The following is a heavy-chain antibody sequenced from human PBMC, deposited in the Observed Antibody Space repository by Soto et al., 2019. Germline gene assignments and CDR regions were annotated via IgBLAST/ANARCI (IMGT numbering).Heavy chain of an antibody. CDR1: GFTFSSYG. CDR3: ARDFNRVDIVATIDY. CDR2: IWYDGSNK. Sequence: GGSLRLSCAASGFTFSSYGMHWVRQAPGKGLEWVAVIWYDGSNKDYADSVKGRFTISRDNSKNTLYLQMNSLRAEDTAVYYCARDFNRVDIVATIDYWGQGTLVTVSS. V-gene: IGHV3-33*08. D-gene: IGHD5-12*01. J-gene: IGHJ4*02.